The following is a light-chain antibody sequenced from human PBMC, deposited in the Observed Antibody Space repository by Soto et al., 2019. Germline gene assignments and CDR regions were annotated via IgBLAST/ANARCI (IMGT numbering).Light chain of an antibody. V-gene: IGKV3-20*01. CDR3: QQYKSFSLT. CDR1: QSVSSGY. J-gene: IGKJ4*01. Sequence: EIVLTQSPGTLSLSPGERATLSCRASQSVSSGYLAWYQQKPGQAPRLLIYGASSRATGIPDRFSGSGSGTDFTLTISRLEPEDFAVYYCQQYKSFSLTFGGGTRVEVK. CDR2: GAS.